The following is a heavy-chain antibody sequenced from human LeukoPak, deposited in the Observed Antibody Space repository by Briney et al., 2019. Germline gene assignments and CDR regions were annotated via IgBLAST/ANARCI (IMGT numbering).Heavy chain of an antibody. CDR3: AKWGCSGSSCYPFAY. V-gene: IGHV3-23*01. CDR1: GFTFSSYA. J-gene: IGHJ4*02. CDR2: MSGSSGRT. Sequence: GGSLRLSCAVSGFTFSSYAMSWVRQAPGKGLEWVSAMSGSSGRTYYADSVKGRFTISRDNSKNTLYVQMNSLRADDTAVYYCAKWGCSGSSCYPFAYWGQGTLVTVSS. D-gene: IGHD2-15*01.